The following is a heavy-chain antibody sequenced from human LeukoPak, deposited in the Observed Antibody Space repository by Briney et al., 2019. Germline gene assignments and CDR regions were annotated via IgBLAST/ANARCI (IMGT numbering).Heavy chain of an antibody. V-gene: IGHV3-74*01. CDR2: IFNDGTNR. D-gene: IGHD1-26*01. CDR1: GFIFSTNE. CDR3: ARGGVPGAYDI. Sequence: GGSLRLSCAASGFIFSTNEMHWVRQAPGKGLVWVSRIFNDGTNRGYADSGKGRFTISRDNAKNTLYLQMNSLTGEDTAVYYCARGGVPGAYDIWGQGTMVTVS. J-gene: IGHJ3*02.